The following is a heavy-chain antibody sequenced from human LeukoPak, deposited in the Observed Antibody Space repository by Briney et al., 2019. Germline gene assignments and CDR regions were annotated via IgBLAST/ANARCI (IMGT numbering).Heavy chain of an antibody. D-gene: IGHD3-22*01. CDR1: GYTFTSYY. CDR3: ARKGLNCYDSSGYGALDI. Sequence: GASVKVSCKAAGYTFTSYYMHWVRQAPGQRLEWMGIINHSGGSQSYAQKFQGRVNMTRDTYTSTVYMELSSLRSEDTAVYDCARKGLNCYDSSGYGALDIWGQGTMVTVSS. CDR2: INHSGGSQ. V-gene: IGHV1-46*01. J-gene: IGHJ3*02.